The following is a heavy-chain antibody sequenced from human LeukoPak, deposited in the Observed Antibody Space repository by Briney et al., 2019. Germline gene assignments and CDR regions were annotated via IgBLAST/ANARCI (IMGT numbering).Heavy chain of an antibody. Sequence: GGSLRLSCAASGFTFSSYAMSWVRQAPGKGLEWVAVISNDGSIIYYADSVKGRFTISRDNSKNTLHLQMNSLRPDDTAVYYCAKDGPYCGGITCYFRYFDLWGRGTLVTVSS. CDR2: ISNDGSII. CDR3: AKDGPYCGGITCYFRYFDL. V-gene: IGHV3-30*18. J-gene: IGHJ2*01. CDR1: GFTFSSYA. D-gene: IGHD2-21*01.